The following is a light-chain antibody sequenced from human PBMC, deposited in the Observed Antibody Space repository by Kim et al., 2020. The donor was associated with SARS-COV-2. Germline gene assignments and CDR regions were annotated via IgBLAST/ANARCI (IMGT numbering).Light chain of an antibody. Sequence: GQSVTISCTGTSSDVGGYNYVSGYQQHPGKAPKLMIYDVSKRPSGVPDRFSGSKSGNTASLTISGLQAEDEGDYYCCSYAGSYTWVFGGGTQLTVL. CDR3: CSYAGSYTWV. CDR1: SSDVGGYNY. J-gene: IGLJ3*02. V-gene: IGLV2-11*01. CDR2: DVS.